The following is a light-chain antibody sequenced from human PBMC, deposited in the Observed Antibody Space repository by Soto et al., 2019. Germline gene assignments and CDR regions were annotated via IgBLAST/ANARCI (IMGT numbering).Light chain of an antibody. CDR3: QQYNSYAYVT. CDR2: GAS. CDR1: QSVSSN. J-gene: IGKJ1*01. Sequence: EIVMTQSPATLSVSPGERATLSCRASQSVSSNLAWYQQKPGQAPRLLIYGASTRATGIPARFSGSGSGTEFTLTISSLQPDDFATYYCQQYNSYAYVTFGQGTKVDIK. V-gene: IGKV3-15*01.